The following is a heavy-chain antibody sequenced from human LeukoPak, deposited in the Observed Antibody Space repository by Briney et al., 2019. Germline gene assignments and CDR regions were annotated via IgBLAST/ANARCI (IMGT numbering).Heavy chain of an antibody. J-gene: IGHJ4*02. V-gene: IGHV1-69-2*01. CDR2: VDPEDGET. CDR1: GYTFTDYY. Sequence: GASVKVSCKVCGYTFTDYYMHWVQQAPGKGLEWMGLVDPEDGETIYAEKFQGRVTITADTSTDTAYMELSSLRSEDTAVYYCATMFSSSGWYYFDYWGQGTLVTVSS. CDR3: ATMFSSSGWYYFDY. D-gene: IGHD6-19*01.